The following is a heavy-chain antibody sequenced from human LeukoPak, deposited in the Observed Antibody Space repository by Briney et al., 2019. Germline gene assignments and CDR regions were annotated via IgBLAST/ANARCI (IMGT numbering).Heavy chain of an antibody. CDR3: ACGFPIFNSSSKGAYYYYYMDV. J-gene: IGHJ6*03. CDR2: INPNSGGT. D-gene: IGHD6-13*01. V-gene: IGHV1-2*02. CDR1: GYTFTGYY. Sequence: ASVKVSCKASGYTFTGYYMHWVRQAPGQGLEWMGWINPNSGGTKYAQKFQGRVTMTRDTSINTVYMELTRLRSDDTAVYYCACGFPIFNSSSKGAYYYYYMDVWGKGTTVTVSS.